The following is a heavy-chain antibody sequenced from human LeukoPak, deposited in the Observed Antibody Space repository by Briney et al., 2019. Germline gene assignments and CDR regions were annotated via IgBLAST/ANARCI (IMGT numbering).Heavy chain of an antibody. CDR3: ARHPNDYGGDSVFQAFDI. D-gene: IGHD4-23*01. Sequence: SETLSLTCAVYGGSFSGYYWSWIRQPPGKGLEWIGEINHSGSTNYNPSLKSRVTISVDTSKNQFSLKLSSVTAADTAVYYCARHPNDYGGDSVFQAFDIWGQGTMVTVSS. J-gene: IGHJ3*02. CDR1: GGSFSGYY. V-gene: IGHV4-34*01. CDR2: INHSGST.